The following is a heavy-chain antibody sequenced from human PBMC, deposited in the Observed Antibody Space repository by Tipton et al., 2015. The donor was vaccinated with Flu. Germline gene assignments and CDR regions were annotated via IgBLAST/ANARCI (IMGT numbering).Heavy chain of an antibody. J-gene: IGHJ5*02. Sequence: TLSLTCTVSGGSISSYYWSWIRQPPGKGLEWIGYIYYSGSTNYNPSLKSRVTISVDTSKNQFSLKLSSVTAADTAVYYCARDPSGSYYVRWFDPWGQGTLVTVSS. V-gene: IGHV4-59*01. CDR2: IYYSGST. CDR1: GGSISSYY. CDR3: ARDPSGSYYVRWFDP. D-gene: IGHD1-26*01.